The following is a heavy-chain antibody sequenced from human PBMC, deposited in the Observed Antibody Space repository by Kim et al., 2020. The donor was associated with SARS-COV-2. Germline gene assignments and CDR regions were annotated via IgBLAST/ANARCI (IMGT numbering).Heavy chain of an antibody. Sequence: SETLSLTCTVSGGSISSSSYYWGWIRQPPGKGLEWIGSIYYSGSTYYNPSLKSRVTISVDTSKNQFSLKLSSVTAADTAVYYCARDRGQLLSRLYWGQGTLVTVSS. J-gene: IGHJ4*02. CDR2: IYYSGST. V-gene: IGHV4-39*07. CDR3: ARDRGQLLSRLY. D-gene: IGHD2-2*01. CDR1: GGSISSSSYY.